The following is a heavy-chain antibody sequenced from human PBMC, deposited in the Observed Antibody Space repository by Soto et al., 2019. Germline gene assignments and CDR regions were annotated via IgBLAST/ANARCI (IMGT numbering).Heavy chain of an antibody. CDR2: IYYTGST. V-gene: IGHV4-30-4*01. CDR3: ARAFDDSSGYYGGLGY. CDR1: GASISTGDYY. Sequence: ASETLSLTCAVSGASISTGDYYWSWIRQPPGKGLEWIGYIYYTGSTYYNPSLKSRLTMSVHTSKNQLSLKLTSVTAADTAVYYCARAFDDSSGYYGGLGYWGQGTLVTVSS. J-gene: IGHJ4*02. D-gene: IGHD3-22*01.